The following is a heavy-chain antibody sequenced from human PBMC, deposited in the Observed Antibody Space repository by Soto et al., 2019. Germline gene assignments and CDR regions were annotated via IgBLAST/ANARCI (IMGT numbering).Heavy chain of an antibody. J-gene: IGHJ3*02. CDR2: IYYSGST. CDR3: AREPDCSSTSCYGRGAFDI. Sequence: SETLSLTCTVSGGSISSYYWSWIRQPPGKGLEWIGYIYYSGSTNYNPSLKSRVTISVDTSKNQFSLKLSSVTAADTAVYYCAREPDCSSTSCYGRGAFDIWGQGTMVTVS. V-gene: IGHV4-59*01. D-gene: IGHD2-2*01. CDR1: GGSISSYY.